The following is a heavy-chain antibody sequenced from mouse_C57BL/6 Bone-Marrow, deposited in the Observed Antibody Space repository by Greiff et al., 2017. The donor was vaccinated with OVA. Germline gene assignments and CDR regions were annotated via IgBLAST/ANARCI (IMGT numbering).Heavy chain of an antibody. CDR1: GFTFSDYY. J-gene: IGHJ1*03. CDR3: ARDQAPAYYSSFHWYFDV. D-gene: IGHD2-5*01. CDR2: INYDGSST. Sequence: EVMLVESEGGLVQPGSSMKLSCTASGFTFSDYYMAWVRQVPEKGLEWVANINYDGSSTYYLDSLKSHFIISRDNAKNILYLQMSSLKSEDTATYYCARDQAPAYYSSFHWYFDVWGTGTTVTVSS. V-gene: IGHV5-16*01.